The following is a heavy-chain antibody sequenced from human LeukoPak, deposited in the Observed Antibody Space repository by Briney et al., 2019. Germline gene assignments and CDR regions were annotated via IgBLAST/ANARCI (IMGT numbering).Heavy chain of an antibody. V-gene: IGHV3-11*01. D-gene: IGHD4-17*01. CDR1: GFTFSDYY. J-gene: IGHJ4*02. CDR2: ISSSGSTI. CDR3: ARARGLDYGDYPWNY. Sequence: GGSLRLSCTASGFTFSDYYMSWIRQAPGKGLESVSYISSSGSTIYYADSVKGRFTISRDNAKNSLYLQMNSLRAEDTAVYYCARARGLDYGDYPWNYWGQGTLVTVSS.